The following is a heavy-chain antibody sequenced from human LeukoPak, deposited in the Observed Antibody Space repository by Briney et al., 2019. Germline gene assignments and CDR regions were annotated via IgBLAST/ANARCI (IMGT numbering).Heavy chain of an antibody. CDR2: ISYDGSKS. CDR3: ARSTYSSSSYYFDY. J-gene: IGHJ4*02. CDR1: GFTFSNYA. D-gene: IGHD6-13*01. Sequence: GGSLRLSCAASGFTFSNYALHWVRQAPGQGQELVAVISYDGSKSYYADSVKGRFTISRDNSKNTLYLQMNSLRADDTAVYYCARSTYSSSSYYFDYWGQGSLVTVSS. V-gene: IGHV3-30*04.